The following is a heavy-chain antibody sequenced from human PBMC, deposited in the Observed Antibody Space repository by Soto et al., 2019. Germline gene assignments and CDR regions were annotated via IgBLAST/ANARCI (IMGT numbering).Heavy chain of an antibody. CDR3: ARHIRGNSCMDV. Sequence: SETLSLTCTVSGGSISSSSYYWVWIRQPPGKGLELIGSIYYSGSTYYNPSLKSRVTISVDTSKNQFSLKLSSVTAADTAVYYCARHIRGNSCMDVWGQGTTVT. V-gene: IGHV4-39*01. D-gene: IGHD2-21*01. J-gene: IGHJ6*02. CDR1: GGSISSSSYY. CDR2: IYYSGST.